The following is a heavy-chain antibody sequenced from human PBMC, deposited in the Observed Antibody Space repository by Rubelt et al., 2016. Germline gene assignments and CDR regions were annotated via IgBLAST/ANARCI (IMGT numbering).Heavy chain of an antibody. V-gene: IGHV4-59*09. J-gene: IGHJ4*02. Sequence: GYIYYSGSTNYNPSLKSRVTISVDTSKNQFSLKLSSVTAADTAVYYCARGRNYCSGGSCYPDYWGQGTLVTVSS. CDR3: ARGRNYCSGGSCYPDY. D-gene: IGHD2-15*01. CDR2: IYYSGST.